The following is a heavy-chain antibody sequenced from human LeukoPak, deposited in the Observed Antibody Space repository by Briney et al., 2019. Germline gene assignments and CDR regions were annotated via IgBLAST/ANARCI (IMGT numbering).Heavy chain of an antibody. CDR3: ARDTRGSYNYYYYMDV. J-gene: IGHJ6*03. CDR2: ISYDGTDK. Sequence: GGSLRLSCAASGFTFSSFAMHWVRQAPGKGLAWVAVISYDGTDKYQADSVKGRFTISRDNSKNTLYLQMNSLRAEDTAVYYCARDTRGSYNYYYYMDVWGKGTTVTISS. D-gene: IGHD1-26*01. CDR1: GFTFSSFA. V-gene: IGHV3-30*04.